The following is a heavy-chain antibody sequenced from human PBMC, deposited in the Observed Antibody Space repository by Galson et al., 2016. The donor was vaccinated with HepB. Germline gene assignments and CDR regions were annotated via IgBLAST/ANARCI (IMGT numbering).Heavy chain of an antibody. J-gene: IGHJ4*02. Sequence: SVKVSCKASGYTFTAYFLHWLRLAPGQGPEWLGNVNPSGGAPTYAPNFQGRVTMTGDTSTNTVYMELSSLRSEDTAMYYCAREQDGTYFFDYWGQGTLVTVSP. CDR1: GYTFTAYF. D-gene: IGHD1/OR15-1a*01. CDR2: VNPSGGAP. V-gene: IGHV1-46*01. CDR3: AREQDGTYFFDY.